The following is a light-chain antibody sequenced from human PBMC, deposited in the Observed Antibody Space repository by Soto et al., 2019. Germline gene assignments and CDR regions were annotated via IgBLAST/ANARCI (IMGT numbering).Light chain of an antibody. J-gene: IGKJ4*01. Sequence: DLQMTQSPSSLSAYVGDRVTITCQASQDISNYLNWYQQKPGKGPKLLIYDASNLQRGVPSRFSGSGYGTHFTFTISSLQPEDIATYYCQQYDNLLSFGGGTKVEI. CDR1: QDISNY. CDR3: QQYDNLLS. V-gene: IGKV1-33*01. CDR2: DAS.